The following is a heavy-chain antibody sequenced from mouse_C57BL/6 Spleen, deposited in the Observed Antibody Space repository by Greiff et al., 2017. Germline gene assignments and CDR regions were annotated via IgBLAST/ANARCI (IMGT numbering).Heavy chain of an antibody. CDR3: AREVYDGYYTLYAMDY. J-gene: IGHJ4*01. D-gene: IGHD2-3*01. CDR1: GYTFTSYW. CDR2: IDPNSGGT. V-gene: IGHV1-72*01. Sequence: QVQLQQPGAELVKPGASVKLSCKASGYTFTSYWMHWVKQRPGRGLEWIGRIDPNSGGTKYNEKFKSKATLTVDKPSSTAYMQLSSLPSEDSAVYYCAREVYDGYYTLYAMDYWGQGTSVTVSS.